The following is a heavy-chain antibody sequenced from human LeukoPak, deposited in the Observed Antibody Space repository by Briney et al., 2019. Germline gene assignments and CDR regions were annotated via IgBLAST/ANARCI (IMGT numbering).Heavy chain of an antibody. V-gene: IGHV3-30*02. CDR1: GFTFSSYG. D-gene: IGHD3-22*01. CDR2: IRYDGSNK. J-gene: IGHJ4*02. Sequence: GGSLRLSCAASGFTFSSYGMHWVRQAPGKGLGWVAFIRYDGSNKYYADSVRGRFTISRDNSKNTLYLQLTSLSAEDTDVYYCAKGPITMIVVVLTYFDYWGQGTLVTVSS. CDR3: AKGPITMIVVVLTYFDY.